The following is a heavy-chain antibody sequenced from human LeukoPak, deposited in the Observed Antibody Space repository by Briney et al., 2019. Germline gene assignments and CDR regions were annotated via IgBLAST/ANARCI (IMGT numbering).Heavy chain of an antibody. J-gene: IGHJ4*02. D-gene: IGHD3-22*01. CDR2: IYHSGST. CDR1: GGSISSSNW. V-gene: IGHV4-4*02. Sequence: PSETLSLTCAVSGGSISSSNWWSWVRQPPGKGLEWIGEIYHSGSTNYNPSLKSRVTISVDTSKNQFSLKLSSVTAADTAVYYCARRQKYYYDSSGYYGYWGQGTLVTVSS. CDR3: ARRQKYYYDSSGYYGY.